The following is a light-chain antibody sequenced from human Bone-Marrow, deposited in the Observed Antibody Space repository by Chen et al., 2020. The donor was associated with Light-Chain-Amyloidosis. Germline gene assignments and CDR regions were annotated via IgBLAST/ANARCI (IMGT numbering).Light chain of an antibody. Sequence: QSALTQPPSASGSPGQSVTISCTGTNSYVGRYDYVSWYQQHPGKAPKFLIYEVIKRSSGVPVRLSGSKSGNTASLTVSGLQAEDEADYYCCSYAGDSWVFGGGTKLTVL. J-gene: IGLJ3*02. CDR2: EVI. V-gene: IGLV2-8*01. CDR1: NSYVGRYDY. CDR3: CSYAGDSWV.